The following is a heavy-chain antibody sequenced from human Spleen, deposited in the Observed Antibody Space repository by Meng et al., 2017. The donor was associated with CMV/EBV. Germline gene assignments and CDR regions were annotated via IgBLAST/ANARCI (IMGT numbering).Heavy chain of an antibody. V-gene: IGHV3-11*04. CDR3: ASNGGLAGRLLYY. CDR2: ISSGGSTI. Sequence: ASGFTLSDYYMSWIRQAPGKGLEWVSYISSGGSTIYYADSVKGRFTISRDNGKNSVYLQMNSLRAEDTAVYYCASNGGLAGRLLYYWGRGTLVTVSS. J-gene: IGHJ4*02. D-gene: IGHD2-15*01. CDR1: GFTLSDYY.